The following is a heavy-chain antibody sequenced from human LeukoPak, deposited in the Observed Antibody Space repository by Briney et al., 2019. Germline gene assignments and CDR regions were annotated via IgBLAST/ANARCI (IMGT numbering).Heavy chain of an antibody. Sequence: SETLSLTCTVSGYSISSGYYWGWIRQPPGQGLEWIGSIYHSGSTYYNPSLKSRVTISVDTSKNQFSLKLSSVTAADTAVYYCASLIPYVDYWGQGTLVTVSS. CDR3: ASLIPYVDY. CDR2: IYHSGST. CDR1: GYSISSGYY. J-gene: IGHJ4*02. V-gene: IGHV4-38-2*02. D-gene: IGHD2-2*02.